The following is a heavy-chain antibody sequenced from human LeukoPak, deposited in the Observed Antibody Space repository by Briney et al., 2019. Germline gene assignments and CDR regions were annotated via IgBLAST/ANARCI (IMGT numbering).Heavy chain of an antibody. J-gene: IGHJ4*02. CDR3: AKDTLEYYYDSSGYYPFDY. CDR2: ISGSGGST. Sequence: PGGSLRLSCAASGFTFSSYAMSWVRQAPGKGLEWVSAISGSGGSTYYADSVKGRFTISRDNSKNTLYLQMNSLRAEDTAVYYCAKDTLEYYYDSSGYYPFDYWGQGTLVTVSS. D-gene: IGHD3-22*01. CDR1: GFTFSSYA. V-gene: IGHV3-23*01.